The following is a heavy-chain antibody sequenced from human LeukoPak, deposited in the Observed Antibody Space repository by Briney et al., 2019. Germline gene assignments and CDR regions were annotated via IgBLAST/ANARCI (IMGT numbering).Heavy chain of an antibody. CDR3: ALSQGTTSTDYFDF. V-gene: IGHV5-51*01. Sequence: EESLKISCKGSGYSFTNYWIGWVRQMPGKGLEWMGIIYPGDSDTRYSPSFQGQVTISADQSISTAYLQWSSLKASGTGVYYCALSQGTTSTDYFDFWGQGTLVTVSS. CDR1: GYSFTNYW. J-gene: IGHJ4*02. CDR2: IYPGDSDT. D-gene: IGHD1-7*01.